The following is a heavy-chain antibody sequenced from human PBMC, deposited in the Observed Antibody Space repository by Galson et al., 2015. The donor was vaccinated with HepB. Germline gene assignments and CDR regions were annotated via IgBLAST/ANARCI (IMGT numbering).Heavy chain of an antibody. J-gene: IGHJ4*02. V-gene: IGHV3-21*01. CDR3: AREWWGNPTTNPNTRNPIDY. CDR2: ISSSSSYI. D-gene: IGHD2-8*02. CDR1: GFTFSSYS. Sequence: SLRLSCAASGFTFSSYSMNWVRQAPGKGLEWVSSISSSSSYIYYADSVKGRFTISRDNAKNSLYLQMNSLRAEDTAVYYCAREWWGNPTTNPNTRNPIDYWGQGTLVTVSS.